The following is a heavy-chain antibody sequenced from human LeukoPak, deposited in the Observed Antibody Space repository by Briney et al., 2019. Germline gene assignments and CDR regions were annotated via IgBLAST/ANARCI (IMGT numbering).Heavy chain of an antibody. D-gene: IGHD3-10*01. J-gene: IGHJ6*03. V-gene: IGHV4-59*01. CDR2: IYYSGST. CDR3: ARSGSDSAYYYYMDV. CDR1: GVSISSYY. Sequence: SETLSLTCTVSGVSISSYYWSWIRQPPGKGLEWIGYIYYSGSTNYNPSLKSRVTISVDTSKNQFSLKLSSVTAADTAVYYCARSGSDSAYYYYMDVWGKGTTVTISS.